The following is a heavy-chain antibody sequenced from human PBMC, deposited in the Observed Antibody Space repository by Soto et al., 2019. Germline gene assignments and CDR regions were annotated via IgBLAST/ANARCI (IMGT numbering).Heavy chain of an antibody. CDR2: IYYSEST. CDR3: AKGRGSGPRGWFDT. V-gene: IGHV4-59*02. J-gene: IGHJ5*02. Sequence: SATLSLTCTVSGGSVSNYYFSWLRQTPGKPLEWIGYIYYSESTDYNPSLKSRVTISVDTSKNQCSLQLTSVTAADTAVYYCAKGRGSGPRGWFDTWGQGTQVTVSS. D-gene: IGHD6-19*01. CDR1: GGSVSNYY.